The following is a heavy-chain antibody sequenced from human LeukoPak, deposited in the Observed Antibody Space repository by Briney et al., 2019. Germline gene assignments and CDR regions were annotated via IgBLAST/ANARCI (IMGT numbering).Heavy chain of an antibody. CDR1: GFTFSSYS. D-gene: IGHD3-10*01. J-gene: IGHJ4*02. V-gene: IGHV3-48*04. Sequence: GRSLRLSCAASGFTFSSYSMNWVRQAPGKGLEWVSYISSSSSTIYYADSVKGRFTISRDNAKNSLYLQMNSLRAEDTAVYYCASQRSRGVLFFWGQGTLVTVSS. CDR3: ASQRSRGVLFF. CDR2: ISSSSSTI.